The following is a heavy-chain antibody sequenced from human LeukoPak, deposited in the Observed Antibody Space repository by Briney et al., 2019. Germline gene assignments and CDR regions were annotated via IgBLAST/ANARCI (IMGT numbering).Heavy chain of an antibody. CDR2: LGSAGDK. Sequence: GGSLRLSCAASGFTLSDYDIHWVRQPIGKGLDWVSGLGSAGDKYHAGSERGRFTISREDAENSAYLQMNGLRPEDTAIYYCARAKRETSTRPWTSGMDVWGQGTRVTVSS. J-gene: IGHJ6*02. V-gene: IGHV3-13*01. CDR3: ARAKRETSTRPWTSGMDV. D-gene: IGHD3/OR15-3a*01. CDR1: GFTLSDYD.